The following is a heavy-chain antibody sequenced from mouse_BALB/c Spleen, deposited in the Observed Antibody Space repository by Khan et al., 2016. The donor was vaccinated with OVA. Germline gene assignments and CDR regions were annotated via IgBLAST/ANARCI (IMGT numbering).Heavy chain of an antibody. J-gene: IGHJ2*01. CDR1: GYSITSDYA. CDR3: ARSVTITTVVATDFDY. CDR2: ISYSGRT. V-gene: IGHV3-2*02. D-gene: IGHD1-1*01. Sequence: EVQLQESGPGLVKPSQSLSLTCTVTGYSITSDYAWNWIRQFPGNKLEWVGYISYSGRTSYNPSLKSRLPITRDPSKNPSFLQLRSVTTEDTATYYWARSVTITTVVATDFDYWGQGTTLTVSS.